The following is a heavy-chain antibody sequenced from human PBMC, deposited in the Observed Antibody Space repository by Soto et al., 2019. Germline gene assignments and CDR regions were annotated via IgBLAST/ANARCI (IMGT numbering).Heavy chain of an antibody. Sequence: ASVKVSCKAPGYTFTSYGISWVRQAPGQGLEWMGWISAYNGNTNYAQKLQGRVTMTTDTSTSTAYMELRSLRSDDTAVYYCARASVVVITSAPYYFDHWGQATMVPVSS. D-gene: IGHD3-22*01. CDR1: GYTFTSYG. V-gene: IGHV1-18*04. CDR3: ARASVVVITSAPYYFDH. J-gene: IGHJ4*02. CDR2: ISAYNGNT.